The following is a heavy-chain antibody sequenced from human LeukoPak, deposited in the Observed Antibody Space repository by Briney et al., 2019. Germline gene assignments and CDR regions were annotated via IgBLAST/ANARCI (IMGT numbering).Heavy chain of an antibody. Sequence: KPSGTLSLTCTVSGGSISSYYWSWIRQPPGKGLEWIGYIYYSGSTNYNPSLKSRVTISVDTSKNQFSLKLSSVTAADTAVYYCAREGSLTTNYGMDVWGQGTTVTVSS. D-gene: IGHD4-11*01. V-gene: IGHV4-59*01. CDR2: IYYSGST. J-gene: IGHJ6*02. CDR3: AREGSLTTNYGMDV. CDR1: GGSISSYY.